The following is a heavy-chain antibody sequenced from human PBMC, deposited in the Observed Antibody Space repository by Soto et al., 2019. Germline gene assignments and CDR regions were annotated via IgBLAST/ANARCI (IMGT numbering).Heavy chain of an antibody. J-gene: IGHJ6*02. CDR1: GFTFSSYG. Sequence: GGSLRLSCAASGFTFSSYGMHWVRQAPGKGLEWVAVIWYDGSNKYYADSVKGRFTIPRDNSKNTLYLQMNSLRAEDTAVYYCARVSAYCSGGSCYLYYYYGMDVWRQVTTVTVSS. CDR3: ARVSAYCSGGSCYLYYYYGMDV. CDR2: IWYDGSNK. D-gene: IGHD2-15*01. V-gene: IGHV3-33*01.